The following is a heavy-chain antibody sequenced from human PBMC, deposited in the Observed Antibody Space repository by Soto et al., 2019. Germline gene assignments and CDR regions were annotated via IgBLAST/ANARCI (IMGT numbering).Heavy chain of an antibody. J-gene: IGHJ6*03. CDR3: ARFLSDYIWGSYRLGDYYYYMDV. CDR1: GGSISSYY. Sequence: SETLSLTCTVAGGSISSYYWSWIRQPPGKGLEWIGYIYYSGSTNYNPSLKSRVTISVDTSKNQFSLKLSSVTAADTAVYYCARFLSDYIWGSYRLGDYYYYMDVWGKGTTVTVSS. CDR2: IYYSGST. D-gene: IGHD3-16*02. V-gene: IGHV4-59*01.